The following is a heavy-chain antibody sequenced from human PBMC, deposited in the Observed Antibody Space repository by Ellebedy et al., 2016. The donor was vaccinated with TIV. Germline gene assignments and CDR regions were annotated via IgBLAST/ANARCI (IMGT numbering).Heavy chain of an antibody. Sequence: ASVKVSXXASGGTFSSYAISWVRQAPGQGLEWMGWISAYNGNTNYAQKLQGRVTMTTDTSTSTAYMELRSLRSDDTAVYYCARVVPAPGRYFDYWGQGTLVTVSS. CDR3: ARVVPAPGRYFDY. V-gene: IGHV1-18*01. J-gene: IGHJ4*02. CDR2: ISAYNGNT. D-gene: IGHD2-2*01. CDR1: GGTFSSYA.